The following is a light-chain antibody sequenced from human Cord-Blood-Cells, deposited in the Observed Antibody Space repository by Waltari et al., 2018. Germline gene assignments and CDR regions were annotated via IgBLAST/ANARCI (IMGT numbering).Light chain of an antibody. CDR3: QQSYSTPYS. CDR1: QSISIY. J-gene: IGKJ2*03. V-gene: IGKV1-39*01. Sequence: IQMTHSPSSLSASVGDRVTITCRASQSISIYLNCYQQKPGKAPKLLIYAASSLQSGVPSRFSGSGSGTDFTLTISSLQPEDFATYYWQQSYSTPYSFGQGTKLEIK. CDR2: AAS.